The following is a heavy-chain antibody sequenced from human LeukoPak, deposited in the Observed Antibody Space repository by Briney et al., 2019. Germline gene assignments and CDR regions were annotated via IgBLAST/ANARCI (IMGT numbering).Heavy chain of an antibody. D-gene: IGHD2-2*01. J-gene: IGHJ3*02. V-gene: IGHV3-30-3*01. CDR3: ARERGDIVVVPANNGDAFDI. CDR2: ISYDGSNK. Sequence: GGSLRLSCAASGFTFSSYAMHWVRQAPGKGLEWVAVISYDGSNKYYADSVKGRFTISRDNSKNTLYLQMNSLRAEDTAVYYCARERGDIVVVPANNGDAFDIWGQGTMVTVSS. CDR1: GFTFSSYA.